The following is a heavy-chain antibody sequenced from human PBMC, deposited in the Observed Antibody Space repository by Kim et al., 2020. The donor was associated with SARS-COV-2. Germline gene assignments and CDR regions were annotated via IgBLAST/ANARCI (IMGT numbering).Heavy chain of an antibody. CDR3: ARGGNGQWLVPFDY. CDR2: INSDVSST. D-gene: IGHD6-19*01. CDR1: GFTFRSYW. V-gene: IGHV3-74*01. J-gene: IGHJ4*02. Sequence: GGSLRLSCAASGFTFRSYWMHWVRQVPGKGPVWVSRINSDVSSTSYADSVKGRFTISRDNAKNTLYLQMNSQRAEDTAVYYCARGGNGQWLVPFDYWGQG.